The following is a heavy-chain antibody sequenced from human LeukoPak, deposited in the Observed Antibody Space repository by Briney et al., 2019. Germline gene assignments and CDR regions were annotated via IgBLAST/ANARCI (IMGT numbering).Heavy chain of an antibody. J-gene: IGHJ3*01. D-gene: IGHD3-3*01. CDR1: GFTFSTHW. CDR2: IKQDGSDK. V-gene: IGHV3-7*01. Sequence: GGSLRLSCAASGFTFSTHWMTWVRQAPGKGLEWVANIKQDGSDKYYVDSVKGRFSISRDNAENSLFLEMNSLRAKDTAVYYCARVDFWSGYLGYGAFAVSSQGTMVTVSS. CDR3: ARVDFWSGYLGYGAFAV.